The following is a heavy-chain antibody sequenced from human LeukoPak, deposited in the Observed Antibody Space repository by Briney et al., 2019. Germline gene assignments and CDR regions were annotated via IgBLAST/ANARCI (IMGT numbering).Heavy chain of an antibody. CDR1: RFTFSAYS. V-gene: IGHV3-48*01. J-gene: IGHJ4*02. Sequence: GGSLRLSCAASRFTFSAYSINWVRQAPGKGLEGVSYISSSTSTIYYADSVKGRFTISRDNAKNSLYLQMNSLRAEDTAVYYCAGGYSYGRGVDYWGQGTLVTVSS. D-gene: IGHD5-18*01. CDR2: ISSSTSTI. CDR3: AGGYSYGRGVDY.